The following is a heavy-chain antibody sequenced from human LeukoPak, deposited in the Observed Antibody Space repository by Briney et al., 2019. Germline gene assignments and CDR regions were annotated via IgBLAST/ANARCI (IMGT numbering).Heavy chain of an antibody. D-gene: IGHD5-18*01. CDR1: GGSISSYY. V-gene: IGHV4-59*01. J-gene: IGHJ6*03. Sequence: PSETLSLTCTVSGGSISSYYWSWIRQPPGKGLEWIGYMYYRGNTNYNPSLKSRVTISVDTSKNQFSLRLSSVTAADTAVYYCAGGYSYGSTYYYMDVWGKGTTVTISS. CDR3: AGGYSYGSTYYYMDV. CDR2: MYYRGNT.